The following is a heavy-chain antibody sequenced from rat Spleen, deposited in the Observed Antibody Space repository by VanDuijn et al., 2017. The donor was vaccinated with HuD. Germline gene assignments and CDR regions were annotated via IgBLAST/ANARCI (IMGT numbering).Heavy chain of an antibody. CDR1: GFTFSDYY. Sequence: EVQLVESGGGLVQPGRSLKLSCAASGFTFSDYYMAWVRQAPKKGLEWVASISPGGGNTYYRDSVKGRFTISRDNTKSTLYLQMDSLRAEDTATYYCARGLPGYNYWGQGVMVTVSS. D-gene: IGHD1-4*01. CDR2: ISPGGGNT. CDR3: ARGLPGYNY. J-gene: IGHJ2*01. V-gene: IGHV5-25*01.